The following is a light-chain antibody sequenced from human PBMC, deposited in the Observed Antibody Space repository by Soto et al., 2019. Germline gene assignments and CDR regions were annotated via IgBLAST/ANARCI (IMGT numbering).Light chain of an antibody. CDR1: QSISSY. V-gene: IGKV1-39*01. CDR3: LQTYSTPYI. CDR2: AAP. J-gene: IGKJ2*01. Sequence: DIQMTQSPASLSASVGDRVTITCRTSQSISSYLNWFPQKPRKAPKLLIYAAPTLQTGVPSRFSGSGSGTDFALTSSSLQPEDFASDYCLQTYSTPYIFGEVNNVEI.